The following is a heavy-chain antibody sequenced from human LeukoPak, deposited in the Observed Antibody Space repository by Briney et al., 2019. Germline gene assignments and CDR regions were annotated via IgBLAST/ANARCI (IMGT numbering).Heavy chain of an antibody. Sequence: GGSLRLSCAASGFTFSDYYMSWIRQAPGKGLEWVSYISSSGSTIYYADSVKGRFTISRDNAKNSLYLQMNSLRAEDTAVYYCAKGDYYDSSGYHPFDYWGQGTLVTVSS. CDR1: GFTFSDYY. CDR3: AKGDYYDSSGYHPFDY. D-gene: IGHD3-22*01. V-gene: IGHV3-11*04. J-gene: IGHJ4*02. CDR2: ISSSGSTI.